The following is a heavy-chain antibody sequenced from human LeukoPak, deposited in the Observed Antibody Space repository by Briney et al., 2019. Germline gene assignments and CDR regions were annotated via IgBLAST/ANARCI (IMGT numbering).Heavy chain of an antibody. V-gene: IGHV4-59*01. CDR1: GGSISSYY. CDR2: IYYSGST. J-gene: IGHJ6*02. D-gene: IGHD3-22*01. Sequence: SETLSLTCTVSGGSISSYYWSWIRQPPGKGLEWIGYIYYSGSTNYNPSLKSRVTISVDTSKNQFSLKLSSVTAADTAVYYCARTYHYDSSGGPMRYYYYGMDVWGQGTTVTVSS. CDR3: ARTYHYDSSGGPMRYYYYGMDV.